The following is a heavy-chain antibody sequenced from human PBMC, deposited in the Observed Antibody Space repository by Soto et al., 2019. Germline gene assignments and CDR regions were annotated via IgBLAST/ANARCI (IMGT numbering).Heavy chain of an antibody. CDR3: VSPTRPGVVAATFGY. Sequence: ESGGGVVQPGRSLRLSCAASGFTFSSYGMHWVRQAPGKGLEWVAVIWYDGSNKYYADSVKGRFTISRDNSKNTLYLQMNSLRAEDTAVYYCVSPTRPGVVAATFGYWGQGTLVTVSS. D-gene: IGHD2-15*01. CDR2: IWYDGSNK. J-gene: IGHJ4*02. V-gene: IGHV3-33*01. CDR1: GFTFSSYG.